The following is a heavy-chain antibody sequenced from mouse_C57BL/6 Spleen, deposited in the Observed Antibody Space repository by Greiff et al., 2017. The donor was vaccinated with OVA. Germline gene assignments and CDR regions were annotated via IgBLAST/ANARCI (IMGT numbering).Heavy chain of an antibody. V-gene: IGHV1-42*01. Sequence: EVQLQQSGPELVKPGASVKISCKASGYSFTGYYMNWVKQSPEKSLEWIGEINPSTGGTTYNQKFKAKVTLSVDKASSSAYMQLKSLTSEDSAVYYGARSGEEGFFDYWGQGTTLTVSS. CDR3: ARSGEEGFFDY. CDR1: GYSFTGYY. D-gene: IGHD3-2*02. J-gene: IGHJ2*01. CDR2: INPSTGGT.